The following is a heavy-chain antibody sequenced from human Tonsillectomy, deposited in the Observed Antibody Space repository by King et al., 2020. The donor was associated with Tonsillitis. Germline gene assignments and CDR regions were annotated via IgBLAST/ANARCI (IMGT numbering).Heavy chain of an antibody. CDR3: AKARLVASMMLDDSFHM. V-gene: IGHV3-9*01. CDR2: ISWNSRNI. Sequence: VQLVESGGGLVQPGRSLRLSCAASGFAFDDYAMHWVRQTPGKGLEWVAGISWNSRNIGYTDSAKGRFTISRDNAKNSLYLQLNRLRAEDTALYYCAKARLVASMMLDDSFHMWGQGTMVTVSS. CDR1: GFAFDDYA. J-gene: IGHJ3*02. D-gene: IGHD2-2*01.